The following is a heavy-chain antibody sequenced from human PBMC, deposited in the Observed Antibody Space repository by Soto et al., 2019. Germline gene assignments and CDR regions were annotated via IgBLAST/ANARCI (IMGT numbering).Heavy chain of an antibody. D-gene: IGHD6-19*01. V-gene: IGHV3-48*02. CDR3: ARVRSSGWYFDY. Sequence: EVQLVESGGGLVQPGGSLRLSCAASGFTFSTYSMNWVRQAPGKGLEWASYISSSSGALYYADSVKGRFTISRDNAKNSLYLQMNSLRDEDTAVYYCARVRSSGWYFDYWGQGTLVTVSS. CDR1: GFTFSTYS. CDR2: ISSSSGAL. J-gene: IGHJ4*02.